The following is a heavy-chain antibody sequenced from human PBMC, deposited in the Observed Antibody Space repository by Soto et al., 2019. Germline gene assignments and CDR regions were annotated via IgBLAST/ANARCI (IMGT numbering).Heavy chain of an antibody. CDR2: ISWNSGSI. CDR3: AKAGIAVAGILFDY. Sequence: PGGSLRLSCAASGFTFDDYAMHWVRQAPGKGLEWVSGISWNSGSIGYADSVKGRFTISRDNAKNSLYLQMNSLRAEDTALYYCAKAGIAVAGILFDYWGQGTLVTVSS. J-gene: IGHJ4*02. D-gene: IGHD6-19*01. CDR1: GFTFDDYA. V-gene: IGHV3-9*01.